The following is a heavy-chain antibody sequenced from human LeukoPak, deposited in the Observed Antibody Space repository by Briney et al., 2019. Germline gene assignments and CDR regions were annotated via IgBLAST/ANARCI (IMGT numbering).Heavy chain of an antibody. J-gene: IGHJ4*02. CDR3: SRLRPQGHDSRLGDY. CDR1: GYSFTSYW. D-gene: IGHD3-16*01. CDR2: IYPGDSDT. Sequence: LGESLKISCKGSGYSFTSYWSGWLRQMPGKGLEWMGIIYPGDSDTRYSPSFQGQVTMSADKSISTAYLQWSSLKASDTAMYYCSRLRPQGHDSRLGDYWGQGTLVTVSS. V-gene: IGHV5-51*01.